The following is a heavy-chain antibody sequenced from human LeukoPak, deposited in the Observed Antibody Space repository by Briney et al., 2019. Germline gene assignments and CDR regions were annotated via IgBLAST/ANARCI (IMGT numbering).Heavy chain of an antibody. Sequence: ASVTVSCKVSGYSLTELSMHWVRQAPGKGLEWMGGFDPEDGETIYAQKFQGRVTMTEDTSTDTAYMELSSLRSEDTAVYYCATPLRVSLTRGYFDYWGQGTLVTVSS. CDR3: ATPLRVSLTRGYFDY. J-gene: IGHJ4*02. D-gene: IGHD1-26*01. CDR2: FDPEDGET. V-gene: IGHV1-24*01. CDR1: GYSLTELS.